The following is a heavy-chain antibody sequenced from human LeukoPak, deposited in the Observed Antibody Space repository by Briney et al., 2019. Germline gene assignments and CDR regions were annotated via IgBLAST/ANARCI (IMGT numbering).Heavy chain of an antibody. Sequence: PGGSLRLSCAASGFTLSSYEMNWVRQAPGKGLEWVSYIGGGSSIYYADSVKGRFTISRDNAKNSLYLQMNSLRAEDTAVYYCAREAAVETHWGQGTLVTVSS. D-gene: IGHD5-24*01. CDR3: AREAAVETH. J-gene: IGHJ4*02. V-gene: IGHV3-48*03. CDR1: GFTLSSYE. CDR2: IGGGSSI.